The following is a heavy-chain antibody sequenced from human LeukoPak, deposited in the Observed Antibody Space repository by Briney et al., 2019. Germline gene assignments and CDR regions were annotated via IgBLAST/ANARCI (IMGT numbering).Heavy chain of an antibody. CDR1: GGSFSGYY. CDR3: ARSGWSNYYYYYMDV. CDR2: INHSGST. J-gene: IGHJ6*03. Sequence: PSETLSLTCAVYGGSFSGYYWSWIRQPPGKGLEWIGEINHSGSTNYNPSLKSRVTMSVDTSKNHFSLKLSTVTAPDTAVYYCARSGWSNYYYYYMDVWGKGTTVTISS. D-gene: IGHD6-19*01. V-gene: IGHV4-34*01.